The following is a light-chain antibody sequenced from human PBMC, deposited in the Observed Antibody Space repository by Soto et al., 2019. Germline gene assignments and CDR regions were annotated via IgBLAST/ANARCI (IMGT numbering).Light chain of an antibody. Sequence: EIVLTQSPATLSSSPGERATLSCRASQGVSSYLAWYQQKPGQAPRLLIYDASISATGIPARFSGSGSGTDFTLAISSREPEDFAVYYYQHRSNWPRGTFGRGTKVEIK. CDR2: DAS. CDR3: QHRSNWPRGT. V-gene: IGKV3-11*01. J-gene: IGKJ1*01. CDR1: QGVSSY.